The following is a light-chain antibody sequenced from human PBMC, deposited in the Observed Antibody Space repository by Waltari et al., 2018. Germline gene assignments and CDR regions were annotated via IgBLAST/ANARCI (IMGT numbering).Light chain of an antibody. CDR1: NSNIGSNV. Sequence: QSALTQPPSVSGTPGQTVTIFCSGGNSNIGSNVVNWYQQVPGTAPKLLIYSITYRTSGVPDRFSGSKSGTSASLAISGLQSDDEGDYYCATWDDRLTGVVFGGGTQVTVL. CDR2: SIT. J-gene: IGLJ2*01. CDR3: ATWDDRLTGVV. V-gene: IGLV1-44*01.